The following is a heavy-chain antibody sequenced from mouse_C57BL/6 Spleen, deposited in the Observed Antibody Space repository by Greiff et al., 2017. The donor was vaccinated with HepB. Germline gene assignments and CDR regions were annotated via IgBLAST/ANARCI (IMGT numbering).Heavy chain of an antibody. CDR1: GYTFTEYT. V-gene: IGHV1-62-2*01. J-gene: IGHJ4*01. D-gene: IGHD1-1*02. CDR3: ARHEEGYGLMDY. CDR2: FYPGSGSI. Sequence: VQGVESGAELVKPGASVKLSCKASGYTFTEYTIHWVKQRSGQGLEWIGWFYPGSGSIKYNEKFKDKATLTADKSSSTVYMELSRLTSEDSAVYFCARHEEGYGLMDYWGQGTSVTVSS.